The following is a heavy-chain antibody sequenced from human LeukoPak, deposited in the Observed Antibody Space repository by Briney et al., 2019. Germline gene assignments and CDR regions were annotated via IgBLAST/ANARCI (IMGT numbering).Heavy chain of an antibody. Sequence: SETLSLTCNVSGDSISSYYWSWIRQPPGKGLEWIGYIYYSGSTNYNPSLKSRVTISVDTSKNQFSLKMSSVTAADTAVYYCARSRDGYNQNTPLYYWGQGTQVTVSS. V-gene: IGHV4-59*01. CDR2: IYYSGST. CDR1: GDSISSYY. J-gene: IGHJ4*02. D-gene: IGHD5-24*01. CDR3: ARSRDGYNQNTPLYY.